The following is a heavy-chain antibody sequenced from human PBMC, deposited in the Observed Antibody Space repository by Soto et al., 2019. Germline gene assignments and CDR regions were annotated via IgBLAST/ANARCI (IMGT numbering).Heavy chain of an antibody. CDR2: IRGGGSPI. J-gene: IGHJ4*02. D-gene: IGHD1-7*01. CDR1: GLTFSTYE. CDR3: ERPISGTTYFDY. Sequence: GGSLRLSCAASGLTFSTYEMNWVRQAPGKGLEWVSYIRGGGSPILYADSVKGRFTISRDNAKNSLYLQMNSLRAEDTAIYYCERPISGTTYFDYWGQGALVTVSS. V-gene: IGHV3-48*03.